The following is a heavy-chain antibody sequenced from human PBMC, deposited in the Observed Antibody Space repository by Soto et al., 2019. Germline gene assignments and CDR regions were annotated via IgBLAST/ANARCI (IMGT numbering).Heavy chain of an antibody. V-gene: IGHV3-66*01. CDR2: IYSGGGT. CDR3: ARSPTRTNYADYFDP. J-gene: IGHJ5*02. D-gene: IGHD4-17*01. Sequence: EVQLVESGGGLVQPGGSLRLSCAASGFTVSNNYMSWVRLAPGKGLEYVSVIYSGGGTYYADSVKGRFTISRDNSKNTLYLQMNSLGAEDTAVYYCARSPTRTNYADYFDPWGQGTLVTVSS. CDR1: GFTVSNNY.